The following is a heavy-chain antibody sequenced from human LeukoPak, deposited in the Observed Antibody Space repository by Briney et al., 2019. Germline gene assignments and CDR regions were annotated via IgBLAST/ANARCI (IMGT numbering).Heavy chain of an antibody. CDR1: GGTFSSYA. CDR2: IIPILGIA. Sequence: SVKVSCKASGGTFSSYAISWVRQAPGQGLEWMGRIIPILGIANYAQKFQGRVTITADKSTSTAYMELSSLRSEDTAVYYCARRRGGPPHFDYWGQGTLVTVSS. D-gene: IGHD3-10*01. CDR3: ARRRGGPPHFDY. V-gene: IGHV1-69*04. J-gene: IGHJ4*02.